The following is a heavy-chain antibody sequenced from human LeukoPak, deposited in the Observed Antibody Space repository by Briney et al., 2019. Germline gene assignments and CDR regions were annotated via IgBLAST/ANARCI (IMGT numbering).Heavy chain of an antibody. Sequence: PGRSLRLSYAASGFTFSNYAMHWVRQAPGKGLEWVAVISYDGSNKYYADSVKGRFTISRDNSKNTLYLQMNSLRAEDTAVYYCARDLGRGYDSSGYYGYWGQGTLVTVSS. J-gene: IGHJ4*02. CDR2: ISYDGSNK. D-gene: IGHD3-22*01. V-gene: IGHV3-30*01. CDR1: GFTFSNYA. CDR3: ARDLGRGYDSSGYYGY.